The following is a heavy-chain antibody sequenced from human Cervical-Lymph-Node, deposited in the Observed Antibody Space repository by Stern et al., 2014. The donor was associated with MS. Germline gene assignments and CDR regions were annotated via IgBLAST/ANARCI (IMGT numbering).Heavy chain of an antibody. J-gene: IGHJ4*02. V-gene: IGHV1-46*01. CDR1: GSSFTSSF. Sequence: VKLVPPGAEVKKPGASVKVSCMASGSSFTSSFINWVRQAPGQGLEWMGIINPSAGNTNYAQKYQGRVVMTSDTSTGTVYMELSSLRSEDTAVYYCARDEGADYWGQGTLVTVSS. CDR3: ARDEGADY. CDR2: INPSAGNT.